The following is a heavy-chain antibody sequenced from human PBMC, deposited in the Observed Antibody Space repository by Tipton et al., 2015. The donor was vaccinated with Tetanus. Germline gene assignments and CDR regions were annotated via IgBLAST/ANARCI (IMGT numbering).Heavy chain of an antibody. Sequence: SLRLSCAASGFTFTDHWMNWVRQAPGKGLEWVANIKQDGNEKYHVDSVKGRFTISRDNGKNLLYLEMNSLRVEDTAVYYCARDPHTIRTGNHRGFDYWGQGTLVTVSS. CDR3: ARDPHTIRTGNHRGFDY. D-gene: IGHD3-10*01. CDR2: IKQDGNEK. CDR1: GFTFTDHW. J-gene: IGHJ4*02. V-gene: IGHV3-7*03.